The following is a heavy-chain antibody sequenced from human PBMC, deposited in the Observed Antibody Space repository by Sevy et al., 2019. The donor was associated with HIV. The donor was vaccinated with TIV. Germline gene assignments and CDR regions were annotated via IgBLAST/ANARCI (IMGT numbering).Heavy chain of an antibody. V-gene: IGHV3-15*01. CDR2: IKSKTDGGTT. CDR1: EFTFNNAW. Sequence: GGSLRLSCAASEFTFNNAWMSWVRQAPGKGLEWVGRIKSKTDGGTTDYAAPVQGRVTISREDSKNTLYLQMNSLKTGDTAVYYCTTSPLVQGVPWGQGTLVTVSS. CDR3: TTSPLVQGVP. J-gene: IGHJ5*02. D-gene: IGHD3-10*01.